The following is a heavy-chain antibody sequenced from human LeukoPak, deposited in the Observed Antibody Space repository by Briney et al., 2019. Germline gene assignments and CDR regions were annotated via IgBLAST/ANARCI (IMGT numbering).Heavy chain of an antibody. CDR3: ARGARPNYYYYYMDV. J-gene: IGHJ6*03. V-gene: IGHV4-34*01. Sequence: SETLSLTCAVYGGSFSGYYCIWIRQPPGKGLEWIGEINHSGSTNYNPSLKSRVTISVDTSKNQFSLKLSSVTAADTAVYYCARGARPNYYYYYMDVWGKGTTVTVSS. CDR2: INHSGST. CDR1: GGSFSGYY.